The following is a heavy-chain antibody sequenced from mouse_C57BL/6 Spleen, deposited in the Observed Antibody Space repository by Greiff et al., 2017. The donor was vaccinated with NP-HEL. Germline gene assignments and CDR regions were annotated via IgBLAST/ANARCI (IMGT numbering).Heavy chain of an antibody. CDR1: GYTFTDYY. CDR2: INPNNGGT. CDR3: ARGRLTGTGYFDY. V-gene: IGHV1-26*01. D-gene: IGHD4-1*01. Sequence: VQLQQSGPELVKPGASVKISCKASGYTFTDYYMNWVKQSHGKSLEWIGDINPNNGGTSYNQKFKGKATLTVDKSSSTAYMELRSLTYEDSAVYYGARGRLTGTGYFDYWGQGTTLTVSS. J-gene: IGHJ2*01.